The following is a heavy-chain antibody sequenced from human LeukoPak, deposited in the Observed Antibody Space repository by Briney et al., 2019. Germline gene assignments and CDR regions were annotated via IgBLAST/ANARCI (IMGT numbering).Heavy chain of an antibody. J-gene: IGHJ4*02. D-gene: IGHD2-15*01. Sequence: PGRSLRLSCAASGFTFSSYGMHWVRQAPGKGLEWVAVIWYDGSNKYYADSVKGRFTISRDNSKNTLYLQMNSLRAEDTAVYYCAKEGIYCSSGSCYFDYWGQGTLVTVSS. CDR2: IWYDGSNK. V-gene: IGHV3-33*06. CDR3: AKEGIYCSSGSCYFDY. CDR1: GFTFSSYG.